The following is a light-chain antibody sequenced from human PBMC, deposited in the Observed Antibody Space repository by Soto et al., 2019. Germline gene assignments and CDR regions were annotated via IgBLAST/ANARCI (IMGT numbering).Light chain of an antibody. CDR1: QSISSW. Sequence: DIPMTQSPSTLSAFVGDRVTITCRASQSISSWLAWYQQKPGKAPKLLIYDASSLEGGVPSRFSGSGSGTEFTLTISSLQPDDFATYYCQQYNSYHWTFGQGTKVEIK. J-gene: IGKJ1*01. CDR3: QQYNSYHWT. CDR2: DAS. V-gene: IGKV1-5*01.